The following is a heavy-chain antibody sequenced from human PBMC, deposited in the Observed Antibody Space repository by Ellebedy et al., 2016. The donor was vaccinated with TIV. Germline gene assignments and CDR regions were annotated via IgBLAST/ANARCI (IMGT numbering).Heavy chain of an antibody. D-gene: IGHD1-26*01. CDR1: GGTFSSYA. Sequence: AASVKVSCKASGGTFSSYAISWVRQAPGQGLEWMGWISAYNGNTNYAQKLQGRVTMTTDTSTSTAYMELRSLRSDDTAVYYCARDSGEWELSDDAFDIWGQGTMVTVSS. CDR3: ARDSGEWELSDDAFDI. CDR2: ISAYNGNT. J-gene: IGHJ3*02. V-gene: IGHV1-18*01.